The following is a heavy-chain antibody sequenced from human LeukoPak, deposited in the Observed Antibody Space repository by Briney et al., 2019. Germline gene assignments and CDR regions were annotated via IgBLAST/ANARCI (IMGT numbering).Heavy chain of an antibody. D-gene: IGHD3-22*01. V-gene: IGHV4-34*01. J-gene: IGHJ4*02. CDR1: GGSFSGYY. CDR2: VYHSGST. CDR3: ARNDSSGYFDY. Sequence: SETLSLTCAVYGGSFSGYYWSWIRQPPGKGLEWIGSVYHSGSTHYSPSLKSRVTISVDTSKNQFSLKLGSVTAADTAVYYCARNDSSGYFDYWGQGTLVTVSS.